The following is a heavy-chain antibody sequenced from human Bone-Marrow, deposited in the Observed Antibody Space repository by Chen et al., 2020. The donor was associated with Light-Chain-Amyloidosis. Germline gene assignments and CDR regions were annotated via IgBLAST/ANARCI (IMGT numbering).Heavy chain of an antibody. CDR1: GLIFSRFW. J-gene: IGHJ4*02. D-gene: IGHD3-16*02. V-gene: IGHV3-7*03. Sequence: EVQLPESGGGLVQPGESLTLSCVASGLIFSRFWMTWVRQRPGKGLEWVANIKQNGTERYYVDSVKGRFTISRDNTKNSVYLQMNTFRAEDTAVYYCARANYWGSYRYNAQGFDYWGRGTLVTVSS. CDR2: IKQNGTER. CDR3: ARANYWGSYRYNAQGFDY.